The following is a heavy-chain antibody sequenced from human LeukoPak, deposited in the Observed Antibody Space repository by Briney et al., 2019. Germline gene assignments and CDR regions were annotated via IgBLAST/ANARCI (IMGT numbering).Heavy chain of an antibody. V-gene: IGHV3-48*01. D-gene: IGHD3-10*01. CDR3: ATVGWGYGSGSYNYMDV. CDR2: ISSFSGTI. CDR1: GITFSSYS. Sequence: PAGGSLRLSCVASGITFSSYSMNWVRQAPGKGLEWVSYISSFSGTINYADSVKGRFTISRDNAKNSLYLQMNSLRAEDTALYYCATVGWGYGSGSYNYMDVWGKGTTVTVSS. J-gene: IGHJ6*03.